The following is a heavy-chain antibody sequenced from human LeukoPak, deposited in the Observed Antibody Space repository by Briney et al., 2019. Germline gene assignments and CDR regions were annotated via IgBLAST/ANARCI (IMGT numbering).Heavy chain of an antibody. D-gene: IGHD3-9*01. V-gene: IGHV1-2*02. CDR3: ARDLTGHDY. CDR1: GYTFTGFY. Sequence: ASVKVSCKASGYTFTGFYIHWVRQAPGQGPEWMGWINPNSYGTNYAQKFQGRVTMTKDTSINTAYMELNRLRSDDTAVYYCARDLTGHDYWGQGTLVTVSS. J-gene: IGHJ4*02. CDR2: INPNSYGT.